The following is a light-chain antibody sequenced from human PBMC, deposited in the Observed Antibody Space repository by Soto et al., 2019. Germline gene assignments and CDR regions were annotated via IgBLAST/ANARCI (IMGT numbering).Light chain of an antibody. CDR2: DVN. J-gene: IGLJ1*01. CDR3: SSYTKSSPV. Sequence: QSVLTQPASVSGSPGQSITISCTGTNIDVGGCNYVSYYLQHPGKAPKFMIYDVNNRPSGVSIRFSGSKSGNTASLTFSGLQDEDEADYYCSSYTKSSPVFGAGTKVTVL. V-gene: IGLV2-14*01. CDR1: NIDVGGCNY.